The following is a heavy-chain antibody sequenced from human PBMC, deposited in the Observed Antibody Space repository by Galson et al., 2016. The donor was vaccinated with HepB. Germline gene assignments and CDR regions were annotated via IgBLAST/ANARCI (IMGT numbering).Heavy chain of an antibody. V-gene: IGHV1-18*01. CDR3: ARVRISMVRGVSPYYLYGLDV. Sequence: SVKVSCRASGYTFPSYDINWVRQAPGQGLEWMGWISVYNGNTNYAPKVQGRVTMTTDTSTSTAYMELRSLRSDDTGVYYCARVRISMVRGVSPYYLYGLDVWGQGTTVTVSS. J-gene: IGHJ6*02. CDR2: ISVYNGNT. D-gene: IGHD3-10*01. CDR1: GYTFPSYD.